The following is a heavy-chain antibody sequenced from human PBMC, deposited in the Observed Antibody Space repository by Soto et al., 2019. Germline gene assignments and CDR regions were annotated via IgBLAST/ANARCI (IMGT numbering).Heavy chain of an antibody. CDR2: ISYDGSNK. CDR1: GFTFSSYG. V-gene: IGHV3-30*18. CDR3: ANLFYGSGSSKDNDY. J-gene: IGHJ4*02. Sequence: GGSLRLSCVASGFTFSSYGMDWVRQAPGKGLEWVAVISYDGSNKYYADSVKGRFTISRDNSKNTLYLQMNSLRAEDTAVYYCANLFYGSGSSKDNDYWGQGTLVTVS. D-gene: IGHD3-10*01.